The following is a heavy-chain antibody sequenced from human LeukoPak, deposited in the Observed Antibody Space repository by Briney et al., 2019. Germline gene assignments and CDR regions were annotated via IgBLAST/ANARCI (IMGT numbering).Heavy chain of an antibody. J-gene: IGHJ4*02. CDR2: ISGSGGST. CDR1: GFTFSSYA. V-gene: IGHV3-23*01. D-gene: IGHD3-22*01. CDR3: GKDKKSRYYDSSAPRGFDN. Sequence: GGSLRLSCAASGFTFSSYAMSWVRQAPGKGLEWVSAISGSGGSTYYADSVNGRFTISRDNSKNTLYLHMNSLRAEDTAVSSWGKDKKSRYYDSSAPRGFDNWGQGTLVTVSS.